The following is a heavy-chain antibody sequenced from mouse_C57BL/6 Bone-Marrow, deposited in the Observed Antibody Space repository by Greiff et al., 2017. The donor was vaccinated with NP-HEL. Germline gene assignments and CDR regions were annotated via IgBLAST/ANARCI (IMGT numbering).Heavy chain of an antibody. V-gene: IGHV2-5*01. J-gene: IGHJ1*03. Sequence: QVQLKQSGPGLVQPSQSLSITCTASGFSLTSYGVHWVRQSPGQGLEWLGVIWRGGSTDYNAAFMSRLSITKDNSKSQVFFKMNSLQADDTAIYYCAKNRDDGSSYGWYFGVWGTGTTVTVSS. D-gene: IGHD1-1*01. CDR2: IWRGGST. CDR1: GFSLTSYG. CDR3: AKNRDDGSSYGWYFGV.